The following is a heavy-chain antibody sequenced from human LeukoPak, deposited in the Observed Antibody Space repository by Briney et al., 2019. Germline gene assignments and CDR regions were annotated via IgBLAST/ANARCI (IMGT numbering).Heavy chain of an antibody. J-gene: IGHJ4*02. CDR3: ARGGYSYGWGKNRLASFRD. Sequence: SETLSLTCAVYGGSFSGYYWSWIRQPPGKGLEWIGEINHSGSTNYNPSLKSRVTISVDTSKNQFSLKLSSVTAADTAVYYCARGGYSYGWGKNRLASFRDWGQGTLVTVSS. CDR1: GGSFSGYY. V-gene: IGHV4-34*01. CDR2: INHSGST. D-gene: IGHD5-18*01.